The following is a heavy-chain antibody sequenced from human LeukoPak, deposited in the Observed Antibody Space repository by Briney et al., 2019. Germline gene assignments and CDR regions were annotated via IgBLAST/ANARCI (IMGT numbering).Heavy chain of an antibody. D-gene: IGHD3-10*01. CDR3: ALGLWFGEGSGY. CDR2: ISAYNGNT. J-gene: IGHJ4*02. Sequence: ASVKVSCKASGYTFTSYDINWVRQATGQGLEWMGWISAYNGNTNYAQKLQGRVTMTTDTSTSTAYMELRSLRSDDTAVYYCALGLWFGEGSGYWGQGTLVTVSS. CDR1: GYTFTSYD. V-gene: IGHV1-18*01.